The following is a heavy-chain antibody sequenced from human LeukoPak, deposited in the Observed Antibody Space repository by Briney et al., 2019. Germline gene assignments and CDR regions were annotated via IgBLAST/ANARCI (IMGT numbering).Heavy chain of an antibody. CDR2: IYPGDSDT. Sequence: GESLKISCKTAGYSFSNYWIGWVRQMPGKGLEWMGIIYPGDSDTRYSPSFQGQVTISADKAISTAYLQWSSLKASDTAMYYCARLHVHTTMSLVYWGQGTLVTVSS. CDR1: GYSFSNYW. D-gene: IGHD5-18*01. J-gene: IGHJ4*02. CDR3: ARLHVHTTMSLVY. V-gene: IGHV5-51*01.